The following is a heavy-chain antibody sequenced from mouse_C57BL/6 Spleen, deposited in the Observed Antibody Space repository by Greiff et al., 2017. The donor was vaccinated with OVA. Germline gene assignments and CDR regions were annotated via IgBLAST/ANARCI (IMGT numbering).Heavy chain of an antibody. CDR3: ARCGYYHYFDY. CDR1: GYTFTDYN. V-gene: IGHV1-22*01. CDR2: INPNNGGT. D-gene: IGHD2-3*01. J-gene: IGHJ2*01. Sequence: EVQLKQSGPELVKPGASVKMSCKASGYTFTDYNMHWVKQSHGKSLEWIGYINPNNGGTSYNQKFKGKATLTVNKSSSTAYMELRSLTSEDSAVYYCARCGYYHYFDYWGQGTTRTVSS.